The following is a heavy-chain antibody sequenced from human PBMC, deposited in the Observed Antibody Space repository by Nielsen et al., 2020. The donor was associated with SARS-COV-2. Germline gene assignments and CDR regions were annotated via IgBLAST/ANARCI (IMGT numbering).Heavy chain of an antibody. V-gene: IGHV3-74*01. CDR2: INSDGSST. D-gene: IGHD3-10*01. Sequence: PGKGLVWVSRINSDGSSTSYADSVKGRFTISRDNAKNTLYLQMNSLRAEDTAVYYCARDDSYYGSGSYRRRGYFDLWGRGTLVTVSS. CDR3: ARDDSYYGSGSYRRRGYFDL. J-gene: IGHJ2*01.